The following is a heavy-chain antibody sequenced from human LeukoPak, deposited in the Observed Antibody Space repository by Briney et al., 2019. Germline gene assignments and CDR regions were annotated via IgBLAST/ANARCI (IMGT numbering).Heavy chain of an antibody. CDR2: IASKTDGGAT. CDR3: TTGIRGD. CDR1: GLTVTNAW. D-gene: IGHD3-10*01. V-gene: IGHV3-15*07. J-gene: IGHJ4*02. Sequence: RGSLRLSCSASGLTVTNAWMNWVRQAPGEGLDWVGRIASKTDGGATDYAAPVRGRFTISRDDSKNTLNLQMNSLKTEDTAVYYCTTGIRGDWGQGTLVTVSS.